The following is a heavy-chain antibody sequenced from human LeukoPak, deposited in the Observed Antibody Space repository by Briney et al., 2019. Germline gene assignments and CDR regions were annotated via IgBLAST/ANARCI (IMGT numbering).Heavy chain of an antibody. CDR3: ARDFDAPQL. D-gene: IGHD1-1*01. Sequence: GGSLRLSCAASGFTFSSYAMHWVRQAPGKGLEWVAVISYDGSNKYYADSVKGRFTISRDNSKNTLYLQMNSLRAEDTAVYYCARDFDAPQLWGLGTLVAVSA. CDR1: GFTFSSYA. V-gene: IGHV3-30-3*01. CDR2: ISYDGSNK. J-gene: IGHJ4*02.